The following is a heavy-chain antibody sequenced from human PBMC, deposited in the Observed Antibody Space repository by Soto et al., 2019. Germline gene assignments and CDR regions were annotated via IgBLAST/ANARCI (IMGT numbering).Heavy chain of an antibody. D-gene: IGHD3-9*01. Sequence: SETLSLTCTVSGGSISSYYWSWIRQPPGKGLEWIGYIYYSGSTNYNPSLKSRVTISVDTSKNQFSLKLSSVTAADTAVYYCARLHYDILTGYPSNYFDYWGQGTLVTVS. CDR2: IYYSGST. CDR3: ARLHYDILTGYPSNYFDY. CDR1: GGSISSYY. J-gene: IGHJ4*02. V-gene: IGHV4-59*08.